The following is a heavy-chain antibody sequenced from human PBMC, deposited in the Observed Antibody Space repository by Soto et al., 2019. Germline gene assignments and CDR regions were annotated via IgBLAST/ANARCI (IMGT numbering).Heavy chain of an antibody. D-gene: IGHD5-12*01. J-gene: IGHJ5*01. Sequence: QVQLVQSGAEVKKPGSSVKVSCQTSGGSFGIYPISWVRQAPGQGLEWVGRVIPILNVANYRPKLHGRLSLSADKSSTTAYRMPGRPASEETAAYYSARESTSGLGSWCKGTLVTVSP. CDR1: GGSFGIYP. CDR2: VIPILNVA. V-gene: IGHV1-69*04. CDR3: ARESTSGLGS.